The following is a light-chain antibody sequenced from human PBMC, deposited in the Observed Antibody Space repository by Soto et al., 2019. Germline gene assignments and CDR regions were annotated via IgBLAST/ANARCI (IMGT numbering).Light chain of an antibody. CDR1: SSDVGAYDY. Sequence: QSALTQSASVSGSPGQSIAISCTGTSSDVGAYDYVSWYQQHPDKAPKLIIYEVSHRPAGVSNRFSASKYVNTATLTISGLQTEDEADYYCASHTTSNTRVFGTGTKLTVL. CDR3: ASHTTSNTRV. CDR2: EVS. J-gene: IGLJ1*01. V-gene: IGLV2-14*03.